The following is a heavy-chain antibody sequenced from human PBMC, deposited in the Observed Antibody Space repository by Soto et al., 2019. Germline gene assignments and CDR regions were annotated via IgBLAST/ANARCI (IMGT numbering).Heavy chain of an antibody. CDR1: GYTFINYW. D-gene: IGHD3-16*01. Sequence: GESLKISCLGSGYTFINYWITWVRHMPGKGLERMGTIDPSDSSAVYSPSFQGHITISVDKSINTAYLHWSSLRASDTAIYYCETSLDAGGGWFESWGQGTQVTVSS. V-gene: IGHV5-10-1*01. CDR3: ETSLDAGGGWFES. J-gene: IGHJ5*01. CDR2: IDPSDSSA.